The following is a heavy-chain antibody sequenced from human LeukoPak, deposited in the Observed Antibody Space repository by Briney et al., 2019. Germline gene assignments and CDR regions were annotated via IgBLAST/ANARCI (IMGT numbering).Heavy chain of an antibody. D-gene: IGHD5-18*01. V-gene: IGHV3-9*01. CDR2: ISWNSGSI. CDR1: GFTFDDYA. CDR3: AKGGGIQLWLDPFDY. Sequence: GGSLRLSCAASGFTFDDYAMHWVRQAPGKGLEWVSGISWNSGSIGYADSVKGRFTISRDNAKNSLYLQMNSLRAEDTALYYCAKGGGIQLWLDPFDYWGQGTLVTVS. J-gene: IGHJ4*02.